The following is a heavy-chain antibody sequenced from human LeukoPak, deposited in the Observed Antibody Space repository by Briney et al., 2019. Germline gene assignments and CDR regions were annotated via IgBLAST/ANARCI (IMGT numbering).Heavy chain of an antibody. CDR2: ISAYNGNT. D-gene: IGHD3-22*01. CDR1: GYTFTSYG. V-gene: IGHV1-18*01. Sequence: ASVKVSCKASGYTFTSYGISWVRQAPGHGLEWMGWISAYNGNTNYEQKLQGRVTMTTDTSTSTAYMELRSLRSDDTAVYYCARLGSHDSSGAYWGQGPLVTVSS. J-gene: IGHJ4*02. CDR3: ARLGSHDSSGAY.